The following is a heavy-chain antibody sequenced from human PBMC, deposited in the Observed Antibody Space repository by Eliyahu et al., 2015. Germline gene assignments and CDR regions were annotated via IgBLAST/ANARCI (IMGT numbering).Heavy chain of an antibody. CDR1: GGSIISETYY. CDR3: ARSDVEFHDGGRYNWFHP. Sequence: QVQLQESGPGLVKPSQTLSLTCTVSGGSIISETYYWSWIRQPAGKGLEWIGRIYANESTNYNPSPKSRVSLSLDSSNKQFFLDLSSVTAADTAVYYCARSDVEFHDGGRYNWFHPWGQGTLVTVSS. CDR2: IYANEST. J-gene: IGHJ5*02. V-gene: IGHV4-61*02. D-gene: IGHD3-10*01.